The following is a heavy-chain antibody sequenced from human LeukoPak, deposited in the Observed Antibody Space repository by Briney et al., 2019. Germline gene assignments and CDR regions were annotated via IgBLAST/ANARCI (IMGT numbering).Heavy chain of an antibody. J-gene: IGHJ4*02. CDR1: GGSISSSSYY. Sequence: SETLSLTCTVSGGSISSSSYYWGWIRQPPGKGLEWIGSIYYSGSTYYNPSLKSRVTIPVDTPKNQFSLKLSSVTAADTAVYYCARHKRPARYSSGWYMDYWGQGTLVTVSS. CDR2: IYYSGST. CDR3: ARHKRPARYSSGWYMDY. V-gene: IGHV4-39*01. D-gene: IGHD6-19*01.